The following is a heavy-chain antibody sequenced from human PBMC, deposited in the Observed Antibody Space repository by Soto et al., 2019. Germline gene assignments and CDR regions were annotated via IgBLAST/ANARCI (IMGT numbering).Heavy chain of an antibody. CDR2: ISWNSGSI. CDR1: GFTFDDYA. CDR3: TAVYYCARDAPDLSGWYYFDY. J-gene: IGHJ4*02. D-gene: IGHD6-19*01. Sequence: PGGSLRLSCAASGFTFDDYAMHWVRQAPGKGLEWVSGISWNSGSIGYADSVKGRFTISRDNSKNTLYLQMNSLRADDTAGADDTAVYYCARDAPDLSGWYYFDYWGQGTLVTVSS. V-gene: IGHV3-9*01.